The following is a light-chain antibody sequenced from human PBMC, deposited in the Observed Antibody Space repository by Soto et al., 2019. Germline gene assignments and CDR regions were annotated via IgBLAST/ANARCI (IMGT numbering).Light chain of an antibody. CDR1: QSISSTY. J-gene: IGKJ1*01. CDR3: QQYGGSPET. CDR2: EVY. V-gene: IGKV3-20*01. Sequence: EIVLTQSPSTPSSSLGERATISCRASQSISSTYLAWYQQKPGQAPRLLIHEVYNRATGIPDRFSGSGSGTDFTLTISRLEPEDFAVYYCQQYGGSPETFGQGTKVDIK.